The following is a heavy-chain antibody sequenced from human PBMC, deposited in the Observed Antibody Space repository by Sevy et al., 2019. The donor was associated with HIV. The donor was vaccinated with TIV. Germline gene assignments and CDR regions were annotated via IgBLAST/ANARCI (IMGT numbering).Heavy chain of an antibody. D-gene: IGHD2-2*01. CDR2: INHSGST. Sequence: SETLSLTCAVYGGTFSGYYWNWIGQSPGKGLEWIGEINHSGSTHYNPSLKSRVTISVDTSKNQFSLRLNSVTAADTAVYYCARAPPVVVVPGAPSWFDPWGQRTLVTISS. J-gene: IGHJ5*02. CDR1: GGTFSGYY. V-gene: IGHV4-34*01. CDR3: ARAPPVVVVPGAPSWFDP.